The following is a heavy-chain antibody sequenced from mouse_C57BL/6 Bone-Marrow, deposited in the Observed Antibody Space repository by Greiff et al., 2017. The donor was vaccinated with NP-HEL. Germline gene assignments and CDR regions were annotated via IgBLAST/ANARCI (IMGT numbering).Heavy chain of an antibody. CDR2: IYPGSGNT. J-gene: IGHJ3*01. V-gene: IGHV1-76*01. CDR3: ARTSSGLFAY. D-gene: IGHD3-2*02. Sequence: VQLVESGAELVRPGASVKLSCKASGYTFTDYYINWVKQRPGQGLEWIARIYPGSGNTYYNEKFKGKATLTAEKSSSTAYMQLSSLTSEDSAVYFCARTSSGLFAYWGQGTLVTVSA. CDR1: GYTFTDYY.